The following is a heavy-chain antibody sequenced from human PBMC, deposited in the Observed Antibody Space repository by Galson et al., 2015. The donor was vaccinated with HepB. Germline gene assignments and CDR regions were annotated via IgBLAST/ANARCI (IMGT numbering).Heavy chain of an antibody. D-gene: IGHD2-21*01. CDR1: GFTFSSYG. Sequence: SLRLSCAASGFTFSSYGMHWVRQAPGKGLEWVAVISYDGSNKYYADSVKGRFTISRDNSKNTLYLQMNSLRAEDTAVYYCANDGCGGDCYTADYWGQGTLVTVSS. V-gene: IGHV3-30*18. CDR3: ANDGCGGDCYTADY. CDR2: ISYDGSNK. J-gene: IGHJ4*02.